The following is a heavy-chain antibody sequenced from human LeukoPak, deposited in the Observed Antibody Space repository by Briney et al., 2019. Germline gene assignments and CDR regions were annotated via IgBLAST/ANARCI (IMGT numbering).Heavy chain of an antibody. V-gene: IGHV4-34*01. CDR3: ARAAAVRLRYFDSLHFDY. CDR2: INHSGST. CDR1: GGSFSGYY. D-gene: IGHD3-9*01. Sequence: SETLSLTCAVYGGSFSGYYWSWIRQPPGKGLEWIGEINHSGSTSYNPSLKSRVTMSVDTSKNQFSLRLSSVTAADTAVYYCARAAAVRLRYFDSLHFDYWGQGTLVTVSS. J-gene: IGHJ4*02.